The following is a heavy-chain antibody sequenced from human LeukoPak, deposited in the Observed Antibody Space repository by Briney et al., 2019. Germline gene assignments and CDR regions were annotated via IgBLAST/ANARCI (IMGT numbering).Heavy chain of an antibody. Sequence: GGSLRLSCAASGFTFRRFGMHWVRQAPGKGLEWVAVLSYDGSDKYYGGSVKGRFIISRDNSKNTLYLQMNSLRAEDTTIYFCAKSADEFGDYEEVGSLDYWGQGTLVTVSS. J-gene: IGHJ4*02. V-gene: IGHV3-30*18. D-gene: IGHD4-17*01. CDR3: AKSADEFGDYEEVGSLDY. CDR2: LSYDGSDK. CDR1: GFTFRRFG.